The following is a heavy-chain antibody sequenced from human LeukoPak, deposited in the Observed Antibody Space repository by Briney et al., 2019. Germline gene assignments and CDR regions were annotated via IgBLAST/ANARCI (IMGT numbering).Heavy chain of an antibody. CDR2: VSYDGSNR. D-gene: IGHD1-7*01. CDR3: AKDGQELVKWFYDYGMDV. Sequence: GGSLRLSCAASGFTFSSYGMHWVRQAPGKGLEWVAVVSYDGSNRYYAESLKGRFTITRDNSKNTLYLQMNSLRVDDTAVYYCAKDGQELVKWFYDYGMDVWGQGTTDTVSS. CDR1: GFTFSSYG. J-gene: IGHJ6*02. V-gene: IGHV3-30*18.